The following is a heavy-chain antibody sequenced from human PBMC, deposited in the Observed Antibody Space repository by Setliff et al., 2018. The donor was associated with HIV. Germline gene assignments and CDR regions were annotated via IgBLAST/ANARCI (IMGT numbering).Heavy chain of an antibody. CDR1: GYTFTDYY. Sequence: ASVKVSCKASGYTFTDYYMHWVKQAPGKGPEWMGRVDPEDGETIYAEKFQGRVTITADTSTDTAYMELSSLRSEDTAVYYCARDKEKRSYNNSDGHYDWFDTWGQGTLVTVSS. CDR3: ARDKEKRSYNNSDGHYDWFDT. J-gene: IGHJ5*02. CDR2: VDPEDGET. V-gene: IGHV1-69-2*01. D-gene: IGHD3-22*01.